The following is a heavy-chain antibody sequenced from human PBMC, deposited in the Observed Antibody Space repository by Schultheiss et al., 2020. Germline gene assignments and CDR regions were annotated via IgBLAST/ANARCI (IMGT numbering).Heavy chain of an antibody. J-gene: IGHJ4*02. CDR3: AREVDSSGFYYFDY. Sequence: SETLSLTCTVSGGSISSGGYYWSWIRQHPGKGLEWIGYIYYSGSTNYNPSLKSRVTISVDTSKNQFSLKLSSVTAADTAVYYCAREVDSSGFYYFDYWGQGTLVTVSS. D-gene: IGHD3-22*01. CDR2: IYYSGST. CDR1: GGSISSGGYY. V-gene: IGHV4-61*08.